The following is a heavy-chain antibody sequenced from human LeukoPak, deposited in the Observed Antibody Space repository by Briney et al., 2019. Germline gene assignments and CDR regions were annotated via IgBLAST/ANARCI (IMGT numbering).Heavy chain of an antibody. D-gene: IGHD1-7*01. CDR1: GFTVSSNY. CDR2: IKQDGGEK. CDR3: AKEIGNYGPWD. Sequence: GGSLRLSCAASGFTVSSNYMSWVRQAPGKGLEWVANIKQDGGEKFYVDSVKGRFTISRDNSKNTVYLQMNSLRAEDTAIYYCAKEIGNYGPWDWGQGTLVTVSS. J-gene: IGHJ4*02. V-gene: IGHV3-7*01.